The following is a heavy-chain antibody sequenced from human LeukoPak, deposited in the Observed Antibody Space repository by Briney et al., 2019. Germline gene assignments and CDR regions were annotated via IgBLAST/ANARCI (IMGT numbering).Heavy chain of an antibody. J-gene: IGHJ4*02. CDR3: ARSKQADDY. CDR2: INPGGSST. Sequence: GGSLRLSCAASGFTFSSYWMHWVRQVPGKGLVWVSRINPGGSSTAYADSVKGRFTISRDNAKNTLYLQMDSLRAEDTAIYYCARSKQADDYWGQGTLVTVSS. CDR1: GFTFSSYW. V-gene: IGHV3-74*01.